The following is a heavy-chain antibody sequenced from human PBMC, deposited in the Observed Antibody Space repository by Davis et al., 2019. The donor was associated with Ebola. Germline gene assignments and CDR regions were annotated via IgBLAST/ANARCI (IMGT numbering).Heavy chain of an antibody. CDR3: ALARAKYCSGGSCYYYYYGMDV. V-gene: IGHV1-18*01. Sequence: ASVKVSCKASGYSFTDDGISWVRQAPGQGLEWMGWISTYNGNTNYAQKFQGWVTMTRDTSISTAYMELSRLRSDDTAVYYCALARAKYCSGGSCYYYYYGMDVWGQGTTVTVSS. CDR2: ISTYNGNT. J-gene: IGHJ6*02. CDR1: GYSFTDDG. D-gene: IGHD2-15*01.